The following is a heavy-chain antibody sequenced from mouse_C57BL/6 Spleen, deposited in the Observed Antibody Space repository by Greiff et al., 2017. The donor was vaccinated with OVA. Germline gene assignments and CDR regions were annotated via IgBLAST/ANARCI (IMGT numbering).Heavy chain of an antibody. Sequence: QVQLKESGAELVKPGASVKLSCKASGYTFTSYWMQWVKQRPGQGLEWIGEIDPSDSYTNYNQKFKGKATLTVDTSSSTAYMQLSSLTSEDSAVYYCARDYSNYVPLDYWGQGTTLTVAS. D-gene: IGHD2-5*01. CDR3: ARDYSNYVPLDY. CDR2: IDPSDSYT. V-gene: IGHV1-50*01. CDR1: GYTFTSYW. J-gene: IGHJ2*01.